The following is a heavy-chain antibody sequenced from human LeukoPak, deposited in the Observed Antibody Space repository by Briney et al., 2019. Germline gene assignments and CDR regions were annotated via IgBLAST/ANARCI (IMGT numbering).Heavy chain of an antibody. Sequence: ASVKVSCKASGYTFTGYYMHWVRQAPGQGLEWMGWINPNSGGTNYAQKFQGWVTMTRDTSISTAYMELSRLRSDDTAVYYCAIDSSSYYDSSGYYPYDAFDIWGQGTMVTVSS. J-gene: IGHJ3*02. V-gene: IGHV1-2*04. CDR3: AIDSSSYYDSSGYYPYDAFDI. CDR2: INPNSGGT. CDR1: GYTFTGYY. D-gene: IGHD3-22*01.